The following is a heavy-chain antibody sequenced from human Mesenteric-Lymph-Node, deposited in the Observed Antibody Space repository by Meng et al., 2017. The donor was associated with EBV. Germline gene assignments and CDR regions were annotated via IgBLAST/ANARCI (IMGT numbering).Heavy chain of an antibody. CDR3: ARRREYSSGWPIDY. J-gene: IGHJ4*02. V-gene: IGHV4-4*02. CDR2: IFHSGIT. CDR1: VDSLTSTNW. D-gene: IGHD6-19*01. Sequence: QVRLQESVPGLVQPSGTLSLTFAVSVDSLTSTNWWSWVRQPPGKGLEWIGEIFHSGITNYNPSLKSRITLSVDKSKNLFSLNLSSVTAADTAVYFCARRREYSSGWPIDYWGQGTLVTVSS.